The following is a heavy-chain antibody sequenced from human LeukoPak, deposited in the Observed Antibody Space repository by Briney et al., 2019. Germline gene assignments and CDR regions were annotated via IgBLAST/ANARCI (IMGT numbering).Heavy chain of an antibody. V-gene: IGHV3-23*01. CDR3: AKRAVGPFDY. CDR1: GFTFSSYA. J-gene: IGHJ4*02. CDR2: ISGSGGST. Sequence: EGSLRLSCAASGFTFSSYAMSWVRQAPGKGLAWVSAISGSGGSTYYADSLKGRFTISRDNSKNTLYLQMNSLRAEDTAVYYCAKRAVGPFDYWSQGTLVTVSS. D-gene: IGHD4-23*01.